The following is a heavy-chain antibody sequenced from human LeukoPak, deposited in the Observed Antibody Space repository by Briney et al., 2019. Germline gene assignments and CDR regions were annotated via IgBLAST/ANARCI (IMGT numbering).Heavy chain of an antibody. J-gene: IGHJ4*02. D-gene: IGHD1-1*01. CDR3: EKEPTGDKSFDS. Sequence: AETLSLTCTVSGASISRTTYYWGWFRQPPGKGLEWIATMVYSGCTYDNPSLKRRVTISIDTTDNQVSLKLSFVTAADTALYYCEKEPTGDKSFDSWGQGTLVTVSS. CDR1: GASISRTTYY. CDR2: MVYSGCT. V-gene: IGHV4-39*07.